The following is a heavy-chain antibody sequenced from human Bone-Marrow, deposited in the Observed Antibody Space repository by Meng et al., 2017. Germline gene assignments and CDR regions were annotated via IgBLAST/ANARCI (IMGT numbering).Heavy chain of an antibody. CDR3: TTDLPFTEGGVITT. CDR2: MKSKVDGGTT. J-gene: IGHJ5*02. Sequence: VELGGTWGGLVKPGGSLSLSGGGCGRTFSNFWMTWVRQAPGKGLEWVGRMKSKVDGGTTDFAAPVKGRFTISRDDAKNTLYLQMNSLKTEDTAVYYCTTDLPFTEGGVITTWGQGTLVTVSS. D-gene: IGHD3-16*02. CDR1: GRTFSNFW. V-gene: IGHV3-15*01.